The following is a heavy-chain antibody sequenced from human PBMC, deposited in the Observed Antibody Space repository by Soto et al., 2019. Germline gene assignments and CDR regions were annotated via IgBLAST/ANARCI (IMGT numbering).Heavy chain of an antibody. Sequence: QVQLQESGPGLVKPSETLSLTCTVSGGSISSYYWSWIRQPPGKGLEWIGYIYYSGSTNYNPSLKSRVTTSVDTPKNQFSLKLSSVTAADTAVYYCAREDKWLVQDYWGQGTLVTVSS. J-gene: IGHJ4*02. CDR3: AREDKWLVQDY. D-gene: IGHD6-19*01. CDR2: IYYSGST. V-gene: IGHV4-59*01. CDR1: GGSISSYY.